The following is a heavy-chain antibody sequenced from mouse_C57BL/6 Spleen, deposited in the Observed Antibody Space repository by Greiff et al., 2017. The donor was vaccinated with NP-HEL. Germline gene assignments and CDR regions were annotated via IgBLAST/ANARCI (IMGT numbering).Heavy chain of an antibody. CDR2: ISNLAYSI. D-gene: IGHD2-12*01. V-gene: IGHV5-15*01. J-gene: IGHJ3*01. CDR1: GFTFSDYG. CDR3: ARDGEDDEPFAY. Sequence: EVHLVESGGGLVQPGGSLKLSCAASGFTFSDYGMAWVRQAPRKGPEGVAFISNLAYSIYYADTVTGRFTISRENAKNTLYLEMSSLRSEDTAMYYCARDGEDDEPFAYWGQGTLVTVSA.